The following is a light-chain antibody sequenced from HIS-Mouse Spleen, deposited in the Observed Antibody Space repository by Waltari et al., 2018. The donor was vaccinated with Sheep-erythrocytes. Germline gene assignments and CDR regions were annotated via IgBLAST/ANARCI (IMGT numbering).Light chain of an antibody. Sequence: QSALTQPRPVSGSPGQSVTISCTGTSSDVGGLNYVPWYQQHPGKAPKLMIYDVSKRPSGVPDRFSGSKSGNTASLTISGLQAEDEADYYCCSYAGSYNHVFATGTKVTVL. CDR3: CSYAGSYNHV. CDR2: DVS. J-gene: IGLJ1*01. CDR1: SSDVGGLNY. V-gene: IGLV2-11*01.